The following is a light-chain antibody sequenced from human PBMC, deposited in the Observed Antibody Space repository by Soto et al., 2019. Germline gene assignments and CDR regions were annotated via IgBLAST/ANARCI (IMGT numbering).Light chain of an antibody. CDR2: GAS. Sequence: EIVMTQSPATLSVSPGERATLSCRASQSVSSNLAWYQQKPGQAPRLLIYGASSRATGIPDRFSGSGSGTDFTLTISSLQSEDFAVYYCQQYNYWPPITFGQGTKV. CDR3: QQYNYWPPIT. V-gene: IGKV3D-15*01. J-gene: IGKJ1*01. CDR1: QSVSSN.